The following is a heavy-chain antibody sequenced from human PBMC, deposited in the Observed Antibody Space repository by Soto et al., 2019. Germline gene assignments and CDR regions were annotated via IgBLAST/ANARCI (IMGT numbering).Heavy chain of an antibody. Sequence: TLSLTCAVSGGSISSGGYSWSWIRQPPGKGLEWIGYIYHSGSTYYNPSLKSRVTISVDRSKNQFSLKLSSVTAADTAVYYCAGGAGGGWYPNFDYWGQGTLVTVSS. CDR3: AGGAGGGWYPNFDY. V-gene: IGHV4-30-2*01. CDR2: IYHSGST. J-gene: IGHJ4*02. CDR1: GGSISSGGYS. D-gene: IGHD6-19*01.